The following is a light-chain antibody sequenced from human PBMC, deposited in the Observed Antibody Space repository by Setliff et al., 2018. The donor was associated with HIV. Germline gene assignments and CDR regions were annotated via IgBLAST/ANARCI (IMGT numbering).Light chain of an antibody. V-gene: IGLV2-14*01. CDR2: DVS. J-gene: IGLJ1*01. CDR3: SSYTSSSTPHV. CDR1: SSDVGGYNY. Sequence: QSVLTQPASVSGSPGQSITISCTGTSSDVGGYNYVSWYQQHLGKAPKLMIYDVSKRPSGVSNRFSGSKSGNTASLTISGLQAEDEADYYCSSYTSSSTPHVFGTGTKVTVL.